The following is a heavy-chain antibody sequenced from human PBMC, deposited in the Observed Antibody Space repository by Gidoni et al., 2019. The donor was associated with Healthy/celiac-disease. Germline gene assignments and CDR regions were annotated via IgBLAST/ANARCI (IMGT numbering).Heavy chain of an antibody. J-gene: IGHJ4*02. CDR2: IYYSGST. Sequence: QLQLQESGPGLVKPSETLSLTCTVSGGSISSSSYYWGWIRQPPGKGLEWIGSIYYSGSTYYNPSLKSRVTISVDTSKNQFSLKLSSVTAADTPVYYCARQERVAVEGIDYWGQGTLVTVSS. V-gene: IGHV4-39*01. D-gene: IGHD6-19*01. CDR1: GGSISSSSYY. CDR3: ARQERVAVEGIDY.